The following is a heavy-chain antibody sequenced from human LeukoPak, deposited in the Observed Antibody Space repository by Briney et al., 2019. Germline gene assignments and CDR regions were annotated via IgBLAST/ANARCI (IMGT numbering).Heavy chain of an antibody. Sequence: GGSLRLSCAASGFTFSNYGMHWVRQAPGKGLEWVAVISYDGSNKYYADSVKGRFTISRDNSKNTLYLQMNSLRAEDTAVYYCAKDSYGMDVWGQGTTVTVSS. CDR3: AKDSYGMDV. V-gene: IGHV3-30*18. CDR1: GFTFSNYG. CDR2: ISYDGSNK. J-gene: IGHJ6*02.